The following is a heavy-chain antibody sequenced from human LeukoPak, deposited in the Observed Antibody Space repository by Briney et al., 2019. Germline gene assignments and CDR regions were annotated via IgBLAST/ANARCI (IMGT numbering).Heavy chain of an antibody. V-gene: IGHV5-51*01. J-gene: IGHJ3*02. Sequence: GESLKISCKGSGYSFTTSWIGWVRQMPGKGLEWMGIIYPGDSDTRYSPSFQGQVTISADKSISTAYLQWSSLKASDTAMYYCARRGYQQLDAFHIWGQGTMVTVSS. CDR3: ARRGYQQLDAFHI. CDR1: GYSFTTSW. D-gene: IGHD5-12*01. CDR2: IYPGDSDT.